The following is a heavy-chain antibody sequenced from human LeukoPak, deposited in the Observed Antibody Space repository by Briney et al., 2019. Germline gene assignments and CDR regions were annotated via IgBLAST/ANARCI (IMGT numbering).Heavy chain of an antibody. V-gene: IGHV3-11*01. CDR1: GFTFSDYY. Sequence: PGGSLRLSCAASGFTFSDYYMSWIRQAPGKGLEWVSYISSRNRTRYYADSVKGRFTISGDNAKNSLYLQMNSLRAEDTAVYYCARDPAKYGSGNWFDPXXXGXLVTVSS. CDR2: ISSRNRTR. J-gene: IGHJ5*02. D-gene: IGHD3-10*01. CDR3: ARDPAKYGSGNWFDP.